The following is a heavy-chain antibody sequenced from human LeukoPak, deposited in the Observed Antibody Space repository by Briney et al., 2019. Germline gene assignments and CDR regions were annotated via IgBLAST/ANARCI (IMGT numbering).Heavy chain of an antibody. CDR3: ARLTNWENWFDP. Sequence: PSETLSLTCTVSGGSIRSSYYYWGWIRQPPGKGLEWIGSIYGSGSTYYNPSLKSRVTISVDRSKNQFSLKLSSVTAADTAVYYCARLTNWENWFDPWGQGTLVTVSS. V-gene: IGHV4-39*07. CDR1: GGSIRSSYYY. D-gene: IGHD7-27*01. J-gene: IGHJ5*02. CDR2: IYGSGST.